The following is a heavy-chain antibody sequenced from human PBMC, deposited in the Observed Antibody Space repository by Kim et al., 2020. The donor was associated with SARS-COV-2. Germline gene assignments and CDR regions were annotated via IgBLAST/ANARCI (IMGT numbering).Heavy chain of an antibody. CDR3: ARGRGWVDP. V-gene: IGHV3-7*01. Sequence: GGSLRLSCAASGFTLSNNWMSWVRQAPGKGLEWVANIKQDGSELNYVDSVKGRFTISRDNAKNSLYLQMNSLRVEDTAVYYCARGRGWVDPWGQGTLVIVSS. CDR1: GFTLSNNW. J-gene: IGHJ5*02. CDR2: IKQDGSEL. D-gene: IGHD3-10*01.